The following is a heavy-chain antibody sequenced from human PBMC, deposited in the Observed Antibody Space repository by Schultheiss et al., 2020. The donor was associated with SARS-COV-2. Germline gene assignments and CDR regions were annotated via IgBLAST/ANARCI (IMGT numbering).Heavy chain of an antibody. D-gene: IGHD2-2*01. CDR1: GGSISSGTYY. CDR2: IYYSGNT. CDR3: ARQPSRTRSGLDY. J-gene: IGHJ4*02. Sequence: SETLSLTCTVSGGSISSGTYYWTWIRQHPGKGLEWIGHIYYSGNTNYNPSLKSRVSISVDTSNNQFSLRLTSLTAADTALYYCARQPSRTRSGLDYWGQGILVTVSS. V-gene: IGHV4-31*03.